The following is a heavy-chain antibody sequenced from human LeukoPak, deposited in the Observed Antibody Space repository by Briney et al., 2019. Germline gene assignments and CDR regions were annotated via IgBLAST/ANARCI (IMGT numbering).Heavy chain of an antibody. CDR1: GFTFSSYE. CDR2: ISSSGSTI. J-gene: IGHJ4*02. D-gene: IGHD1-26*01. V-gene: IGHV3-48*03. CDR3: AREGGEWELLRTFDY. Sequence: GGSLRLSCAASGFTFSSYEMNWVRQAPGRGLEWVSYISSSGSTIYYADSVKGRFTISRDNAKNSLYLQMNSLRAEDTAVYYCAREGGEWELLRTFDYWGQGTLVTVSS.